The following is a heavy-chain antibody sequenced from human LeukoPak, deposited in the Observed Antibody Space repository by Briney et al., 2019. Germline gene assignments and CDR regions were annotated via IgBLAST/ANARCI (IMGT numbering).Heavy chain of an antibody. CDR1: GFTFSSYS. V-gene: IGHV3-30*18. CDR2: ISYDGSNK. CDR3: AKSLITMVPWYFDY. J-gene: IGHJ4*02. Sequence: GGSLRLSCAASGFTFSSYSTNWVRQAPGKGLEWVAVISYDGSNKYYADSVKGRFTISRDNSKNTLYLQMNSLRAEDTAVYYCAKSLITMVPWYFDYWGQGTLVTVSS. D-gene: IGHD3-10*01.